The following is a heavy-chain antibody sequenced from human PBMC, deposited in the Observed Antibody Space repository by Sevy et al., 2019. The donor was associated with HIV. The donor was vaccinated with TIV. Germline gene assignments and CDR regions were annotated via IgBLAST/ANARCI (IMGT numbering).Heavy chain of an antibody. Sequence: GGSLRLSCAASGFTFSNAWMSWVRQAPGKGLEWVGRIKSKTDGGTTDYAAPVKGRFTISRDDSKNTLYLQMNSLKTVDTAVYYCTSTVSYYDILTGYYQGPLGYWGQGTLVTVSS. D-gene: IGHD3-9*01. CDR1: GFTFSNAW. V-gene: IGHV3-15*01. CDR2: IKSKTDGGTT. J-gene: IGHJ4*02. CDR3: TSTVSYYDILTGYYQGPLGY.